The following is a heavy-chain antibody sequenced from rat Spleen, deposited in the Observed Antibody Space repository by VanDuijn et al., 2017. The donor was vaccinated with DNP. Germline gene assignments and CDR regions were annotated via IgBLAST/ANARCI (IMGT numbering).Heavy chain of an antibody. CDR3: ARHPQTTGIPDY. D-gene: IGHD1-7*01. J-gene: IGHJ2*01. Sequence: EVQLVESGGGLVQPGRSLKLSCAASGFTFSNHGMAWVRQAPTKGLEWVASISIGGGNTYYRDSVKGRFSISRDNAKNTQYLQMDSLRSEDTATYYCARHPQTTGIPDYWGQGVMVTVSS. CDR1: GFTFSNHG. CDR2: ISIGGGNT. V-gene: IGHV5S13*01.